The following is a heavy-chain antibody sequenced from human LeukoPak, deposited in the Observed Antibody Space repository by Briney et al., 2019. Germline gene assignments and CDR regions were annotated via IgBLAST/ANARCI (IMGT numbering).Heavy chain of an antibody. J-gene: IGHJ4*02. CDR3: ARATYSSGWYPFDY. D-gene: IGHD6-19*01. V-gene: IGHV3-21*01. Sequence: PGGSLRLACAASGFTFSSYSMNWVRQAPGKGLEWVSSISSSSSYIYYADSVKGRFTISRDNAKNSLYLQMNSLRAEDTAVYYCARATYSSGWYPFDYWGQGTLVTVSS. CDR2: ISSSSSYI. CDR1: GFTFSSYS.